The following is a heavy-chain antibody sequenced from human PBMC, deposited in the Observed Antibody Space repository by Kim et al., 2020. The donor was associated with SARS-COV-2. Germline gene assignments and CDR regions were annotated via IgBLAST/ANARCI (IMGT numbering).Heavy chain of an antibody. V-gene: IGHV4-39*01. Sequence: LKSGVPISVDTSKNQFSLKLSSVTAADTAVYYCARGLKGYSSGWYLIDYWGQGTLVTVSS. J-gene: IGHJ4*02. D-gene: IGHD6-19*01. CDR3: ARGLKGYSSGWYLIDY.